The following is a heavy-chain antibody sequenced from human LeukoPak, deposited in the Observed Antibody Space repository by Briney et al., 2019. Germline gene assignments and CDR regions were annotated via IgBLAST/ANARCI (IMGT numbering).Heavy chain of an antibody. D-gene: IGHD1-14*01. J-gene: IGHJ4*02. V-gene: IGHV3-23*01. Sequence: GGSLRLSCAASGFTFVTYAMGWVRQAPGKGLEWLSVISGRGDTTYYADSVKGRFTISRDNSKNTLYLQMSSLRVDDSAIYFCAGRAPSDRNYHYWGQGTLVTVSS. CDR3: AGRAPSDRNYHY. CDR1: GFTFVTYA. CDR2: ISGRGDTT.